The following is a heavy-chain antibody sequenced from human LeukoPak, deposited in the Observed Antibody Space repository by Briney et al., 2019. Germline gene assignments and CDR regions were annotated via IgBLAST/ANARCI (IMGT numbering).Heavy chain of an antibody. J-gene: IGHJ4*02. D-gene: IGHD2-15*01. CDR2: IYYSGST. CDR3: ARLVCGGGSCPAEFDY. V-gene: IGHV4-39*02. CDR1: GGSVSSGGHY. Sequence: SETLSLTCIVSGGSVSSGGHYWGWIRQPPGKGLEWIGSIYYSGSTYYNPSLNSRVTMFIDMSKNHFSLKMSSVTATDTAVYYCARLVCGGGSCPAEFDYWGQGTLVTVSS.